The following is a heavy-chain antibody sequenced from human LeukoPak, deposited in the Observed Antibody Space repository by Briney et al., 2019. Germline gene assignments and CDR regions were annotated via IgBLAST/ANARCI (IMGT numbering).Heavy chain of an antibody. V-gene: IGHV3-7*04. Sequence: PGGSLRLSCVASGFSFSSYWMNWVRQAPGKGLEWVANIRQDGSEKYYADSVKGRFTISRDNAKNSLSLQMNSLRAEDTAMYYCARIKYNSNWWEAFDIWGQGTMVTVSS. CDR1: GFSFSSYW. CDR2: IRQDGSEK. D-gene: IGHD6-13*01. J-gene: IGHJ3*02. CDR3: ARIKYNSNWWEAFDI.